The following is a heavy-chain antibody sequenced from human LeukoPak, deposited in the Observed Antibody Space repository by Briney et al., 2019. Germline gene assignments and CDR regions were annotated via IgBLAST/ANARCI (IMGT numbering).Heavy chain of an antibody. Sequence: SVKVSCKASGFTFTSSAVQWVRQARGQRLEWIGWIVVGSGNTNYAQKFQERVTITRDMSTSTAYMELSSLRSEDTAVYYCAADPHRSKTYYYYYYMDVWGKGTTVTVSS. V-gene: IGHV1-58*01. D-gene: IGHD2-15*01. CDR3: AADPHRSKTYYYYYYMDV. CDR1: GFTFTSSA. J-gene: IGHJ6*03. CDR2: IVVGSGNT.